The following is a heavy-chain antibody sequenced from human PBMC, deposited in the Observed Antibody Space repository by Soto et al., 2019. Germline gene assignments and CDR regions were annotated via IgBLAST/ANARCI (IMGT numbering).Heavy chain of an antibody. CDR2: IKQDGSEK. Sequence: PGGSLRLSCAASGFTFSSYWMSWVRQAPGKGLEWVANIKQDGSEKYYVDSVKGRFTISRDNAKNSLYLQMNSLRAGDTAVYYWARSIAASLNWFDPWGQGTLVTVYS. CDR3: ARSIAASLNWFDP. J-gene: IGHJ5*02. CDR1: GFTFSSYW. D-gene: IGHD6-6*01. V-gene: IGHV3-7*01.